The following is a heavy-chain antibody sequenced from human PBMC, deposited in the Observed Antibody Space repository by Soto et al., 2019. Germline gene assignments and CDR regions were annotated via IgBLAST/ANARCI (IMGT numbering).Heavy chain of an antibody. CDR3: AREWTAFDY. V-gene: IGHV4-59*01. Sequence: ETLSLTCTVSGVSITSYKWSWIRQSPGKGLEWIAYMYSSGSSSYNPSLKSRVTISVDTSRNQYSLQLNSATAADTAVYYCAREWTAFDYWGQGILVTVSS. J-gene: IGHJ4*02. D-gene: IGHD2-21*02. CDR2: MYSSGSS. CDR1: GVSITSYK.